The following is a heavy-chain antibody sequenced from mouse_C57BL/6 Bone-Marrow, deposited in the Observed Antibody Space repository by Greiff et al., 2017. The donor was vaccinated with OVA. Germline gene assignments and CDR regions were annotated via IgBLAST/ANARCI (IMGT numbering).Heavy chain of an antibody. CDR1: GYSFTGYY. Sequence: EVQLQESGPELVKPGASVKISCKASGYSFTGYYMNWVKQSPEKSLEWIGEINPSTGGTTYNQKFKAKATLTVDKSSSTAYMQLKSLTSEDSAVYYCARNGFITTDYYAMDDWGQGTSVTVSS. J-gene: IGHJ4*01. D-gene: IGHD1-1*01. CDR3: ARNGFITTDYYAMDD. CDR2: INPSTGGT. V-gene: IGHV1-42*01.